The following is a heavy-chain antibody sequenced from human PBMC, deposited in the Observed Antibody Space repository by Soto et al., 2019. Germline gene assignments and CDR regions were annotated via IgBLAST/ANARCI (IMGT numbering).Heavy chain of an antibody. Sequence: QVQLQQWGAGRLKPSETLSLTCAVYGGSFSGYYWSWIRQPPGKGLEWIGEINHSGSTNYNPSLKTRLTIAVDPSKNQFSLKLSSVTAAVTAVYYCARGPRLWFGKSHYFDYWGQETLVTVTS. CDR2: INHSGST. CDR3: ARGPRLWFGKSHYFDY. D-gene: IGHD3-10*01. J-gene: IGHJ4*02. V-gene: IGHV4-34*01. CDR1: GGSFSGYY.